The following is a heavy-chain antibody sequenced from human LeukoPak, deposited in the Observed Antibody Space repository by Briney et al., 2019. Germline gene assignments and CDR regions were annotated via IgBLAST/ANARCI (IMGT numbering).Heavy chain of an antibody. CDR1: GGTFISYV. V-gene: IGHV1-69*06. Sequence: ASVRVSFKASGGTFISYVINWVRQAPGQGLEWMGGIIPIFGTANYAQKFQGRVTITADKSTSTAYMELSSLRSEDTAVYYCAMGVGAPEDLAVAADFDYWGQGTLVTVSS. J-gene: IGHJ4*02. CDR3: AMGVGAPEDLAVAADFDY. D-gene: IGHD6-19*01. CDR2: IIPIFGTA.